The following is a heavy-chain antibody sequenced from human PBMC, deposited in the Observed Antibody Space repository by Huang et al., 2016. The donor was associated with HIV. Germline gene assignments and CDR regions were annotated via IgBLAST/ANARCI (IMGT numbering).Heavy chain of an antibody. CDR3: TRGFRAKPGDY. CDR1: GFTFRSYW. V-gene: IGHV3-7*01. Sequence: EVDLVQSGGGLVQPGRSLRLSCVGYGFTFRSYWMNWVRQPPGRGLEWVATINQEGSERFYVDSVRGRFAISRDNANDSLSLQLNSLKGEDSAIYFCTRGFRAKPGDYWGQGSLVTVSS. CDR2: INQEGSER. J-gene: IGHJ4*02.